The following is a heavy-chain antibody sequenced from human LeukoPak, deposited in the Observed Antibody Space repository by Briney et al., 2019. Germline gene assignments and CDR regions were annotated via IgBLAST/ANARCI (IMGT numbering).Heavy chain of an antibody. CDR2: ISGSGGST. D-gene: IGHD2-2*01. CDR3: AKDAGVDIVVAPAHGMDV. V-gene: IGHV3-23*01. J-gene: IGHJ6*02. Sequence: GGSLRLSCAASGFVFRNYFMSWVRQAPGKGLEWVSGISGSGGSTYYADSVKGRFTISRDYSKNTLYLQMNSLRAEDTAVYYCAKDAGVDIVVAPAHGMDVWGQGTTVTVSS. CDR1: GFVFRNYF.